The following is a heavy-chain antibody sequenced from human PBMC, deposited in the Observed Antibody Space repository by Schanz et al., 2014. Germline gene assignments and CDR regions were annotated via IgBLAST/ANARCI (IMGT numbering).Heavy chain of an antibody. V-gene: IGHV3-23*04. CDR2: ISGRGGRT. J-gene: IGHJ4*02. Sequence: EVQLVESGGGLVQPGGSLRLSCATSGFTFSNHAMSWVRQAPGKGLEWVSAISGRGGRTYYADSVKGRFAISRDNSKNTLYLQMNSLRAEDTAVYYCAKDCPSDYGDHCFDFWGQGPLVTGSS. CDR1: GFTFSNHA. CDR3: AKDCPSDYGDHCFDF. D-gene: IGHD4-17*01.